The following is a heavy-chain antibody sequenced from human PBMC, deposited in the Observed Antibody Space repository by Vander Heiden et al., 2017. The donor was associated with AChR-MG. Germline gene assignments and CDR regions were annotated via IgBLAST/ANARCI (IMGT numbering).Heavy chain of an antibody. CDR2: IYYSGST. CDR3: ARVKHCSGGSCYSGGIAVAGSGYYFDY. Sequence: QVQLQESGPGLVKPSQTLSLTCTVSGGSISSVDYSWGSIRQPPGKGLEWIGYIYYSGSTYYNPSLKSRVTISVDTSKNQFSLKLSSVTAADTAVYYCARVKHCSGGSCYSGGIAVAGSGYYFDYWGQGTLVTVSS. V-gene: IGHV4-30-4*01. J-gene: IGHJ4*02. D-gene: IGHD2-15*01. CDR1: GGSISSVDYS.